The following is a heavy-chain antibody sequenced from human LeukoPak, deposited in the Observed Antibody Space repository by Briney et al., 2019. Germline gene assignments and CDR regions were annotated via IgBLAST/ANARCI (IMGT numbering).Heavy chain of an antibody. D-gene: IGHD6-13*01. CDR2: ISGGSSTI. Sequence: GGSLRLSCAASGFTFSIYSMTRVRQAPGKGLEWVSFISGGSSTIYYADSVKGRFTISRDNAKNSLYLQMSSLRDEDTAVYYCARAPMYSGSWFHFDYWGQGTLVTVSS. CDR1: GFTFSIYS. J-gene: IGHJ4*02. CDR3: ARAPMYSGSWFHFDY. V-gene: IGHV3-48*02.